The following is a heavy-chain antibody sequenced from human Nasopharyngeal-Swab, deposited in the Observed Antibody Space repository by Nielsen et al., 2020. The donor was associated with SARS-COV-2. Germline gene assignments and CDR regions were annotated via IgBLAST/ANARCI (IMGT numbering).Heavy chain of an antibody. J-gene: IGHJ4*02. CDR3: ARRDAAMVLTDY. V-gene: IGHV3-48*02. Sequence: VRQDPGKGLEWVSYISSSSSTIYYADSVKVRFTISRYNAKNSLYLQMNSLRDEETAVYYCARRDAAMVLTDYWGQGTLVTVSS. D-gene: IGHD5-18*01. CDR2: ISSSSSTI.